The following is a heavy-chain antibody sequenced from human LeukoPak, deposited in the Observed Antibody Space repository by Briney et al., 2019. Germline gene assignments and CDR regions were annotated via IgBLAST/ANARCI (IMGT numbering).Heavy chain of an antibody. V-gene: IGHV3-23*01. D-gene: IGHD3-3*01. Sequence: GGSLRLSCAASGFTFSSYAVSWVRQAPGKGLEWVSNISGSGSGSAGNTYYADSVKGRFTISRDNSKNTLYLQMNSLRAEDTAIYYCNYDFWSGYNRLDYWGQGTLVTVSS. J-gene: IGHJ4*02. CDR1: GFTFSSYA. CDR3: NYDFWSGYNRLDY. CDR2: ISGSGSGSAGNT.